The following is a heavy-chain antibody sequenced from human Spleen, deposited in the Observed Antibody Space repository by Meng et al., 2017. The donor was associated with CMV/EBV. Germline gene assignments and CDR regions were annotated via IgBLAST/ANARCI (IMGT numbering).Heavy chain of an antibody. V-gene: IGHV3-66*03. CDR2: IYNTGTT. Sequence: GESLKISCAASELTVSANYMSWVRQAPGKGLEWVSLIYNTGTTYYADYVKGRFTITRDHSKNTLYLQMNSLRPEDTAVYYWSREVDFWSGIDDWGRGALVTVSS. J-gene: IGHJ4*02. CDR1: ELTVSANY. CDR3: SREVDFWSGIDD. D-gene: IGHD3-3*01.